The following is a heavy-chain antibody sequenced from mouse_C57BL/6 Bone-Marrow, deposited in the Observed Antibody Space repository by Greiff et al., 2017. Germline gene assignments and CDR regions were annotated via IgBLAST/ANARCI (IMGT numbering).Heavy chain of an antibody. D-gene: IGHD1-1*01. V-gene: IGHV1-81*01. J-gene: IGHJ3*01. Sequence: QVQLQQSGAELARPGASVKLSCKASGYTFTSYGISWVKQSTGQGLEWIGEIYPRSGNTYYNEKFKGKATLTADKSSSAAYMELRSLTSEDSAVYFCASPEIYYYGSSPAYWGQGNLVTVSA. CDR3: ASPEIYYYGSSPAY. CDR1: GYTFTSYG. CDR2: IYPRSGNT.